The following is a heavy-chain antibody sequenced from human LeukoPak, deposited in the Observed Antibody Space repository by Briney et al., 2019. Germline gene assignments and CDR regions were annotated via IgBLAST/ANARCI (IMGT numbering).Heavy chain of an antibody. Sequence: PSETLSLTCTVSGGSIGSGGYSWTWIRQHPGKGLEWIGYIYYSGSTYYNPSLNSRVTISVDTSKNQFSLKLSSVTAADTAVYYCAGGGLGYNWNSFDYWGQGTLVTVSS. J-gene: IGHJ4*02. CDR2: IYYSGST. D-gene: IGHD1-20*01. V-gene: IGHV4-31*03. CDR1: GGSIGSGGYS. CDR3: AGGGLGYNWNSFDY.